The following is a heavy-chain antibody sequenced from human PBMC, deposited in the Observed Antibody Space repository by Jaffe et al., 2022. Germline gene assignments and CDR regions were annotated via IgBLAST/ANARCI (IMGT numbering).Heavy chain of an antibody. V-gene: IGHV3-30*02. CDR2: IRYDGSNK. Sequence: QVQLVESGGGVVQPGGSLRLSCAASGFTFSSYGMHWVRQAPGKGLEWVAFIRYDGSNKYYADSVKGRFTISRDNSKNTLYLQMNNLRTEDTAVYYCAKPYYSGYLLGDYFDYWGQGTLVTVSS. D-gene: IGHD3-22*01. J-gene: IGHJ4*02. CDR3: AKPYYSGYLLGDYFDY. CDR1: GFTFSSYG.